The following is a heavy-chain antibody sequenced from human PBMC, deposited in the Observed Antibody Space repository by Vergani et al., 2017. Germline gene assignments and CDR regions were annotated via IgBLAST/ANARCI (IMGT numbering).Heavy chain of an antibody. CDR1: GGPISSGGYY. CDR2: IYYSGST. V-gene: IGHV4-31*03. D-gene: IGHD4-23*01. J-gene: IGHJ6*02. Sequence: QVQLQESGPGLVKPSQTLSLTCTVSGGPISSGGYYWSWIRQHPGKGLEWIGYIYYSGSTYYNLSLKSRVTISVDTSKNQFSLKLSSVTAADTAVYYCARCYGGNSGYYYYGMDVWGQGTTVTVSS. CDR3: ARCYGGNSGYYYYGMDV.